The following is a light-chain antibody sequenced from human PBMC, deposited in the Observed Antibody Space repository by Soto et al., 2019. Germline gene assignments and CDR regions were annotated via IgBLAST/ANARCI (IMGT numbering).Light chain of an antibody. V-gene: IGKV3-20*01. Sequence: DIVLTQSPGTLSLSPGDRATVSCRASQSLSSNYLAWYQQKPGQAPKLLIYGASRRATDIPDRFSGSGSGTDFALTITRLEPADFAVYFCQQYDTFPRTFGQGTKVEIQ. CDR2: GAS. CDR3: QQYDTFPRT. J-gene: IGKJ1*01. CDR1: QSLSSNY.